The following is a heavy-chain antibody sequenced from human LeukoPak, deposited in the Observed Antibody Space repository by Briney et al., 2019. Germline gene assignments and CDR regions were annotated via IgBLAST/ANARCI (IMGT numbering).Heavy chain of an antibody. J-gene: IGHJ4*02. Sequence: PSETLSLTCAVSGGSISSGGYSWSWIRQPPGKGLEWIGYIYHSGSTYYNPSLKSRVTISVDRSKNQFSLKLSSVTAADTAVYYCARGYCSSTSCYKGGFDYWGQGTLVTVSS. V-gene: IGHV4-30-2*01. CDR2: IYHSGST. CDR3: ARGYCSSTSCYKGGFDY. D-gene: IGHD2-2*02. CDR1: GGSISSGGYS.